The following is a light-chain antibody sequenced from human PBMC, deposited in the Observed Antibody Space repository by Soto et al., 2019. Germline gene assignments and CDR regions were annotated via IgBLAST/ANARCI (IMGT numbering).Light chain of an antibody. V-gene: IGKV3-15*01. J-gene: IGKJ2*01. CDR2: GAS. CDR1: QSVSSS. CDR3: QQYNNWPPGT. Sequence: EIVLTQSPATLSVSPGERATLSCSASQSVSSSLAWYQQKPEQAPRLLIYGASTRATGVPARFSGSGSGTEFTLTISSLQSEDFAVYFCQQYNNWPPGTFGQGTKLEVK.